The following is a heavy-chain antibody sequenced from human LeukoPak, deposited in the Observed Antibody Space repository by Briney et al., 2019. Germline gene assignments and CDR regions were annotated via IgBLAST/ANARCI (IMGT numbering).Heavy chain of an antibody. Sequence: NPGGSLRLSCAASGFTFKNAWMSWVRQAPGKGLEWVGRIKSKTDGGTTEYAAPVKGRFTISRDDSKTTLYLQMHSLRAEDTAVYYCAKDRVYYFDSSGYSCDYWGQGSLVTVSS. J-gene: IGHJ4*02. V-gene: IGHV3-15*01. CDR3: AKDRVYYFDSSGYSCDY. CDR1: GFTFKNAW. D-gene: IGHD3-22*01. CDR2: IKSKTDGGTT.